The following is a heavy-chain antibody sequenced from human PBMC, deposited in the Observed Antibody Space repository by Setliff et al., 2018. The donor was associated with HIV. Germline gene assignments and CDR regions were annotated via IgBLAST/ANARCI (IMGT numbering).Heavy chain of an antibody. CDR3: ARXXXGSDY. Sequence: SETLSLTCTVSGGSINSTSYYWGWIRQXPGNGLEWIGRIYHTGSTYYKPSRKSRVTISVDTSKNQFSLRLSSVAAADTAVYYCARXXXGSDYWGQGTLVTVSS. J-gene: IGHJ4*02. CDR1: GGSINSTSYY. V-gene: IGHV4-39*01. CDR2: IYHTGST.